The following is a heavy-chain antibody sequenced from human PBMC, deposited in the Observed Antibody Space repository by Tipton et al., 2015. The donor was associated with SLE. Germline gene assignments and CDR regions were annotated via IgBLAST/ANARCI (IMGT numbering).Heavy chain of an antibody. J-gene: IGHJ4*02. CDR2: KYHGGTT. Sequence: TLSLTCTVYGGSISTSSYYWGWIRQPPGKGLEWIGSKYHGGTTYYNPSLKSRVTMSVDTSKNQFSLRLTSVTAADTAVYYCARHSYSSGWYSFYLDYWGQGTLVTVSS. CDR1: GGSISTSSYY. CDR3: ARHSYSSGWYSFYLDY. D-gene: IGHD6-19*01. V-gene: IGHV4-39*01.